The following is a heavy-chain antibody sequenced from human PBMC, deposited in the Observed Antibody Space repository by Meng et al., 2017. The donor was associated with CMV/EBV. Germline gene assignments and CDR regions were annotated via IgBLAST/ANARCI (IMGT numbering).Heavy chain of an antibody. CDR2: ISSRGDII. CDR3: VFPKGGRGVDAFDI. V-gene: IGHV3-11*04. Sequence: GGSLRLSCAASGFIFSDYYMNWIRQAPGKGLEWVSYISSRGDIIHYADSVKGRFTLSRDNAKNSLYLQMNSLRAEDTAMYYCVFPKGGRGVDAFDIWGQGTMVTVSS. CDR1: GFIFSDYY. J-gene: IGHJ3*02. D-gene: IGHD1-26*01.